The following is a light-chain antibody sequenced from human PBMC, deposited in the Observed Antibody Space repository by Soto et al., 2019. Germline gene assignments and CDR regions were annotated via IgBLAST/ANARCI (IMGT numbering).Light chain of an antibody. CDR1: QSVSSY. J-gene: IGKJ3*01. V-gene: IGKV3-11*01. Sequence: EIVLTQSPATLSLSPGERATLSCRASQSVSSYLAWYQQKPGQAPRLLIYDASNRATGIPARFSGSGSGTDFTLTISSLAPDDFAVYYCQQRSNWPPIFTFGPGTKVDIK. CDR3: QQRSNWPPIFT. CDR2: DAS.